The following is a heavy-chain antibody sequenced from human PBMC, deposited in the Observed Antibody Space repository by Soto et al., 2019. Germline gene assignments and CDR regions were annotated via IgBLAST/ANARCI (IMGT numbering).Heavy chain of an antibody. CDR3: AKDVGMTTSSSY. CDR2: ISGSGGST. J-gene: IGHJ4*02. D-gene: IGHD4-4*01. V-gene: IGHV3-23*01. CDR1: GFTFSSYA. Sequence: EVQLLESGGGLVQPGGSLRLSCAASGFTFSSYAMSWVRQAPGKGLEWVSAISGSGGSTYYADSVKGRFTISRDNSKNTLYLQMSSLRAEDTAVYYCAKDVGMTTSSSYWGQGTLVTVSS.